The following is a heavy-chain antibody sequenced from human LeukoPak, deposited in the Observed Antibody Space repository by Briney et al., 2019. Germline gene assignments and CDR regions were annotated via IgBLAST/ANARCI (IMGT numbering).Heavy chain of an antibody. CDR1: GGSISSYY. CDR2: IYTSGST. CDR3: ARGGYNWNDESFDY. Sequence: SETLSLTCTVSGGSISSYYWSWIRQPAGKGLEWIGRIYTSGSTNYNPSLKSRVTISVDTSKNQFSLKLSSVTAADTAVYYCARGGYNWNDESFDYWGQGTLVTVSS. D-gene: IGHD1-1*01. V-gene: IGHV4-4*07. J-gene: IGHJ4*02.